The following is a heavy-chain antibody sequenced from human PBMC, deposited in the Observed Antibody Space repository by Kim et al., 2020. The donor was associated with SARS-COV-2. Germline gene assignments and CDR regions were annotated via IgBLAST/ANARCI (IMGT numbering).Heavy chain of an antibody. CDR3: ARYYYGSGNWFDP. J-gene: IGHJ5*02. D-gene: IGHD3-10*01. V-gene: IGHV3-11*06. Sequence: ADSVKGRFTISRNNAKNSLYLQMNSLRAEDTAVYYCARYYYGSGNWFDPWGQGTLVTVSS.